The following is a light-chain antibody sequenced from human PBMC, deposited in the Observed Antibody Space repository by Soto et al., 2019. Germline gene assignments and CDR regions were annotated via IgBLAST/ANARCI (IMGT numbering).Light chain of an antibody. J-gene: IGKJ1*01. Sequence: DTQMTQSPSTPSASVGDRVTITCRASQSISNCLAWYQQRPGRAPNLLIHTASTLKSGVPSRFSGSGSGTEFTLTSSSLQPDDFATYYCQQYKSYPPTFGQGNKVEIK. CDR3: QQYKSYPPT. CDR1: QSISNC. CDR2: TAS. V-gene: IGKV1-5*03.